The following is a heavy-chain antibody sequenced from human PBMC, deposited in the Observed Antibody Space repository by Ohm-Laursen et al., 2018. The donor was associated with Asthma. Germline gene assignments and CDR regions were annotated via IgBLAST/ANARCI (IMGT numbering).Heavy chain of an antibody. CDR1: GYTFTSYY. Sequence: ASVKVSCNVSGYTFTSYYMHWVRQAPGQGLEWMGIINPSGGSTSYAQKFQGRVTMTRDTSTSTVYMELSSLRSEDTAVYYCAREGATIADIWGQGTMVTVSS. D-gene: IGHD1-26*01. CDR2: INPSGGST. CDR3: AREGATIADI. V-gene: IGHV1-46*03. J-gene: IGHJ3*02.